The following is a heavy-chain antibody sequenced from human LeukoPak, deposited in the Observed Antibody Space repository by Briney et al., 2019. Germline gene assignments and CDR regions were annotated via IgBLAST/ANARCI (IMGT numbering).Heavy chain of an antibody. CDR3: ARQSSFTCYFDS. V-gene: IGHV4-31*03. CDR2: IYYSGST. J-gene: IGHJ4*02. CDR1: GGSISSGGYY. Sequence: PSETPSLTCTVSGGSISSGGYYWSWIRQHPGKGLEWIGYIYYSGSTYYNPSLKSRVAISVDTSKNQFSLKLSSVTAADTAVYYCARQSSFTCYFDSWGQGTLVTVSS.